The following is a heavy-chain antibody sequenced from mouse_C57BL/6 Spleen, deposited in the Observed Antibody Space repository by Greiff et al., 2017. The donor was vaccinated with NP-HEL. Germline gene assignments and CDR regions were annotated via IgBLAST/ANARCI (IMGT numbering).Heavy chain of an antibody. Sequence: VQLQQSGAELVRPGASVTLSCKASGYTFTDYEMHWVKQTPVHGLEWIGAIDPETGGTAYNQKFKGKAILTADKSSSTAYMELRSLTSEDSAVYYCTRWRQPFDYWGQGTTLTVSS. CDR1: GYTFTDYE. V-gene: IGHV1-15*01. CDR3: TRWRQPFDY. D-gene: IGHD3-2*01. CDR2: IDPETGGT. J-gene: IGHJ2*01.